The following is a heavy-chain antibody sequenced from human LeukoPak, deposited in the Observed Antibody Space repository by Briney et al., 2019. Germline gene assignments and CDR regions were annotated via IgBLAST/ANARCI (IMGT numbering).Heavy chain of an antibody. Sequence: GSLRLSCAASGFTFSSYAMSWIRQPPGKGLEWIGEINHSGSTNYNPSLKSRVTISVDTSKNQFSLKLSSVTAADTAVYYCARVLRYFDWLPTYYSDYWGQGTLVTVSS. CDR1: GFTFSSYA. CDR3: ARVLRYFDWLPTYYSDY. D-gene: IGHD3-9*01. V-gene: IGHV4-34*01. CDR2: INHSGST. J-gene: IGHJ4*02.